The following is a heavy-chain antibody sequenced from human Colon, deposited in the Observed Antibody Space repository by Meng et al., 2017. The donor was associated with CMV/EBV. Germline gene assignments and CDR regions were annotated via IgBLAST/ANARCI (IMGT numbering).Heavy chain of an antibody. Sequence: GSLRLSCSVSGDSSGSYYWSWLRQPPGKGLEWIGYVSYTGSATYNPALESRVTISVTTPESQLSLKLSSVTAADSAVYYCARAQNVIPELFDSWGQGTLVTVSS. CDR1: GDSSGSYY. J-gene: IGHJ4*02. CDR3: ARAQNVIPELFDS. CDR2: VSYTGSA. V-gene: IGHV4-59*01. D-gene: IGHD2/OR15-2a*01.